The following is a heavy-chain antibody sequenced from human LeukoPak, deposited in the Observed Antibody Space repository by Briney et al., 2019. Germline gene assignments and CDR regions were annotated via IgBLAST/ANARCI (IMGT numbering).Heavy chain of an antibody. CDR2: IWHDGSNI. J-gene: IGHJ6*01. V-gene: IGHV3-33*01. CDR3: TRVVHRQDIVVLVTATWSGMDV. CDR1: GFTFSTYG. D-gene: IGHD2-15*01. Sequence: GGSLRLSCAASGFTFSTYGMHWVRQAPGKGLEWVAVIWHDGSNIYYADSVKGRFTISRDNSKNTLYLQMNSLIAEDTAVYYCTRVVHRQDIVVLVTATWSGMDVWREGSTVTASS.